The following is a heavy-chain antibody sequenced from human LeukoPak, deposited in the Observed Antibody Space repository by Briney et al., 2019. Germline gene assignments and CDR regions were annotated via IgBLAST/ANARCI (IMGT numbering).Heavy chain of an antibody. Sequence: AETLSLTCAVYGGSFSGYYLSWIRQPPGKGLEWIGEINHSGSTNYNPSLKSRVTISVDTSKNQLSLKLSSVTAADTAAYYCARSLQQLVYWFDPWGEGTLVTVSS. CDR1: GGSFSGYY. D-gene: IGHD6-13*01. V-gene: IGHV4-34*01. CDR3: ARSLQQLVYWFDP. J-gene: IGHJ5*02. CDR2: INHSGST.